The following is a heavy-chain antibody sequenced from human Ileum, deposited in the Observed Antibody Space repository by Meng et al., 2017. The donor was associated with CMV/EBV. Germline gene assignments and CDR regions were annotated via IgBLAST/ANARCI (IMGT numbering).Heavy chain of an antibody. J-gene: IGHJ4*02. V-gene: IGHV4-30-4*08. CDR1: GGSISSGDYY. Sequence: QVQQQESGPGLVKPSQTLSLTCTVSGGSISSGDYYWTWIRQPPGKGLEWIGYIYYSGTTYYNPSLKSRVSISVDTSRNQFSLQLSSVTAADTAVYYCARRSSGLFDYWGQGILVTVSS. CDR2: IYYSGTT. CDR3: ARRSSGLFDY. D-gene: IGHD6-13*01.